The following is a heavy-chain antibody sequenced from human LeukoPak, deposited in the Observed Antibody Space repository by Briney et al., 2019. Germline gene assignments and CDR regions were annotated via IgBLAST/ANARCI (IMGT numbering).Heavy chain of an antibody. D-gene: IGHD6-19*01. CDR2: IIPILGIA. CDR3: ARSPAGPYYFDY. CDR1: GGTFSSYA. Sequence: APVKVSCKASGGTFSSYAISWVRQAPGRGLEWMGRIIPILGIANYAQKFQGRVTITADKSTSTAYMELSSLRSEDTAVYYCARSPAGPYYFDYWGQGTLVTVSS. V-gene: IGHV1-69*04. J-gene: IGHJ4*02.